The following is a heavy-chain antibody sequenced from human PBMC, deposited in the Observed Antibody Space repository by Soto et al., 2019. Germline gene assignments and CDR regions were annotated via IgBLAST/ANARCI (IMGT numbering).Heavy chain of an antibody. Sequence: PSETLSLTCTVSGGSISSGDYYWSWIRQPPGKGLEWIGYIYYSGSTFYNPSLKSRVTISVDTSKNQFSLNLSSVSAADTAVYYCARDLDGYSNFDYWGQGTLVTVSS. CDR2: IYYSGST. CDR1: GGSISSGDYY. D-gene: IGHD4-4*01. J-gene: IGHJ4*02. CDR3: ARDLDGYSNFDY. V-gene: IGHV4-30-4*01.